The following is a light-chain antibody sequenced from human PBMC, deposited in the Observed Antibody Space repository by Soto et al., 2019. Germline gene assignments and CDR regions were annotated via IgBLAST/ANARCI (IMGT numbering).Light chain of an antibody. V-gene: IGLV2-14*01. Sequence: QSVLTQPASVSGSPGQSITISCLRTSSDGGGYNYVSWNQQHPGKAPKLLIYDVSNRPSGASNRFSGSKSGNTASLTISGLQAEDEADYYCSSYTGSTTLHYVFGTGTKVTVL. CDR1: SSDGGGYNY. CDR3: SSYTGSTTLHYV. J-gene: IGLJ1*01. CDR2: DVS.